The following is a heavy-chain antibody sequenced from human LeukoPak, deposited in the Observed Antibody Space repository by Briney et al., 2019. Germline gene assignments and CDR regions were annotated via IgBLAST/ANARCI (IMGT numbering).Heavy chain of an antibody. CDR3: AKDILYPYCSGGSCYYYYMDV. V-gene: IGHV3-21*01. D-gene: IGHD2-15*01. J-gene: IGHJ6*03. Sequence: GGSLRLSCAASGFTFSSYSMNWLRQAPGKGLEWVSSFSSDGSYIYYADSVKGRFSISRDTAKNSLYLQMNSLRAEDTSVYYCAKDILYPYCSGGSCYYYYMDVWGKGTTVTISS. CDR1: GFTFSSYS. CDR2: FSSDGSYI.